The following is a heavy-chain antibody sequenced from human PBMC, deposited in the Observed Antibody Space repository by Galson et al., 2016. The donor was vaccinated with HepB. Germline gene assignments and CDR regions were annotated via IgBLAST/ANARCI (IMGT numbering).Heavy chain of an antibody. CDR1: GFTFNNYA. J-gene: IGHJ6*02. CDR3: AKARTNERNYEIMTGSSQNYYYAMDV. D-gene: IGHD3-9*01. Sequence: SLRLSCAVSGFTFNNYAMTWVRQTPGKGLDWVSGISGSGSGTYYADSVKGRFTISRDDSKNTLFLQMNSLRVDDTAVYYCAKARTNERNYEIMTGSSQNYYYAMDVWSQGTTVTVSS. CDR2: ISGSGSGT. V-gene: IGHV3-23*01.